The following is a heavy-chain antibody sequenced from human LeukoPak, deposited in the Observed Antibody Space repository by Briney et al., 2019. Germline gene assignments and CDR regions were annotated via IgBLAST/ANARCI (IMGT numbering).Heavy chain of an antibody. CDR3: ERAWGSGSYHTSYYCYYMDG. V-gene: IGHV1-8*01. CDR2: MNPNSGNT. CDR1: GYTFTSYE. Sequence: ASVKVSCKSSGYTFTSYEINWVRQATGQGLEGMGCMNPNSGNTHYAQKFQGRVTMTRHTPISTDYMDLSSLRSKDTAVYKCERAWGSGSYHTSYYCYYMDGWGKGSTVTISS. D-gene: IGHD3-10*01. J-gene: IGHJ6*03.